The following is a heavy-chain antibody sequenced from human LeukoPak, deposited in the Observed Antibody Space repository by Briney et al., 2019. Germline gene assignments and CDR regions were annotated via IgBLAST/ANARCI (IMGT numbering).Heavy chain of an antibody. CDR3: ARSIAAPGEDY. J-gene: IGHJ4*02. CDR1: GFTFSSHG. Sequence: GGSLRLSCAASGFTFSSHGMNWVRQAPGKGLEWVSSISSSSSYIYYADSVKGRFTISRDNAKNSLYLQMNSLRAEDTAVYYCARSIAAPGEDYWGQGTLVTVSS. D-gene: IGHD6-6*01. CDR2: ISSSSSYI. V-gene: IGHV3-21*01.